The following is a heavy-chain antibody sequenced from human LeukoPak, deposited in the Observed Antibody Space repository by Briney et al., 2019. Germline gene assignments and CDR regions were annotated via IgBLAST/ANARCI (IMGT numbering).Heavy chain of an antibody. CDR3: TRGDDYGDLPLDY. D-gene: IGHD4-17*01. J-gene: IGHJ4*02. V-gene: IGHV3-49*03. CDR2: IRSKAYGGTT. Sequence: GGSLRLSCTASGFTFGDYAMSWFRQAPGKGLEWVGFIRSKAYGGTTEYAASVKGRFTISRDDSKSIAYLQMNSLKTEDTAVYYCTRGDDYGDLPLDYWGQGTLVTVSS. CDR1: GFTFGDYA.